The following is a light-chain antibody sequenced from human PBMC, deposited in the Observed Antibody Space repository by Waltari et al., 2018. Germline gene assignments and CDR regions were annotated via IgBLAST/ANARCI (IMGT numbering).Light chain of an antibody. CDR2: AAS. CDR1: QSVSSN. J-gene: IGKJ3*01. CDR3: QQSSSTPFT. Sequence: MTQSPATLSVSPGERATLSCRASQSVSSNLAWYQQKPGKAPKLLIYAASSLQSGVPSRFSGSGSETDFTLTISSLHPEDFATYFCQQSSSTPFTVGPGTKVDFK. V-gene: IGKV1-39*01.